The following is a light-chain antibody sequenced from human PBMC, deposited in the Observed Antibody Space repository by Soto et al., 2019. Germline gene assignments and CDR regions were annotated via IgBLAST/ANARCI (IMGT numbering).Light chain of an antibody. Sequence: QSVLTQPPSASGTPRQRVTISCSGSSSNIGSNYVYWYQQLPGTAPKLLIYSNNQRPSGVPDRFSGSKSGTSASLAISGLRSEDETDYYCAAWDDSLSGYVFGTGTKGTVL. J-gene: IGLJ1*01. CDR1: SSNIGSNY. V-gene: IGLV1-47*02. CDR3: AAWDDSLSGYV. CDR2: SNN.